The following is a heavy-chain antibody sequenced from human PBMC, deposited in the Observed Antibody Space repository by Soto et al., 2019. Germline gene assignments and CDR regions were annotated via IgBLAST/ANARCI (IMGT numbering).Heavy chain of an antibody. D-gene: IGHD3-3*01. CDR3: AKGRAITVFGVITPFDS. CDR2: ISGSGGST. J-gene: IGHJ4*02. CDR1: GFTFSSYA. Sequence: GGSLILSCAASGFTFSSYAMSWVRQAPGKGLEWVSAISGSGGSTYYADSVKGRFTISRDNSKNTLYLQMNSLRAEDTAVYYCAKGRAITVFGVITPFDSWGQGTLVTVSS. V-gene: IGHV3-23*01.